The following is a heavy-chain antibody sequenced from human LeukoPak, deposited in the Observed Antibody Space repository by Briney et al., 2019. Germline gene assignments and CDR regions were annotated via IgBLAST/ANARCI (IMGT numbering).Heavy chain of an antibody. J-gene: IGHJ1*01. CDR1: NGSFLVYY. V-gene: IGHV4-34*01. D-gene: IGHD3-16*01. CDR2: IINSGKN. CDR3: ARGSYFQY. Sequence: PSETLSLTCALCNGSFLVYYWSWIRQPPGKGLEWIGEIINSGKNNFNPSLKSRVTISVDTSKKHFSLNLTSVTAADTAVYYCARGSYFQYWDQGTPVIVSS.